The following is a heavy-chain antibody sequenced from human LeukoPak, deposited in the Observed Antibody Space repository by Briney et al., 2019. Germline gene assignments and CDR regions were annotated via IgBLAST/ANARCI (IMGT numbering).Heavy chain of an antibody. Sequence: TGGSLRLSCAASGFTFSSYWMHWVRQAPGKGLVWVSRINSYGSSTIYADSVKGRFTISRDNAKNTLYLQMTSLRAEDTAVYYCARVLSGSYSGTVFDIWGQGTMVTVSS. V-gene: IGHV3-74*01. CDR1: GFTFSSYW. D-gene: IGHD1-26*01. CDR2: INSYGSST. J-gene: IGHJ3*02. CDR3: ARVLSGSYSGTVFDI.